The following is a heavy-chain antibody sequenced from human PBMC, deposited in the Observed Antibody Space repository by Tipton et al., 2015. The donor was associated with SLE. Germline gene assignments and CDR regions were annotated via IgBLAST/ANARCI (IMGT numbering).Heavy chain of an antibody. CDR2: ITNNGNT. V-gene: IGHV4-39*02. CDR1: GASVRSHY. D-gene: IGHD6-13*01. Sequence: PGLVKPSETLSAICTVSGASVRSHYWDWIRQPPGKGPEWIGRITNNGNTYYIPSLQSRVTMSVDTSKNHFSLKLSSVTAADTAVYYCARLGAASGRRWFDSWGQGTLVTVSS. CDR3: ARLGAASGRRWFDS. J-gene: IGHJ5*01.